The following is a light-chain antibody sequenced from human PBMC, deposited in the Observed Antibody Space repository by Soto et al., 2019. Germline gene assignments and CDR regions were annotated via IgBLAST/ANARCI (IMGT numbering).Light chain of an antibody. V-gene: IGKV2-28*01. J-gene: IGKJ5*01. Sequence: EIVMTQSPLTLPVTPGEPASISCRSSQSLLYNNTYNYLDWYVQKRGQSPQLLIYFGSNRAPGVPDRFSDSGSGTDFTLKINRVEAEDVGTYYCMQALQSLTFGQGTRLEIK. CDR3: MQALQSLT. CDR1: QSLLYNNTYNY. CDR2: FGS.